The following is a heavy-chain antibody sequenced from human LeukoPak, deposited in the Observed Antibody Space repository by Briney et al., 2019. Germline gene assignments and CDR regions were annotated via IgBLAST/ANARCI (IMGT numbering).Heavy chain of an antibody. CDR3: ASSSIAARPGHPFDY. J-gene: IGHJ4*02. CDR1: GGSISSNSYY. V-gene: IGHV4-39*07. Sequence: SETLSLTCAVSGGSISSNSYYWGWIRQPPGKGLEWIGSIYYSGSTYYNPSLKSRVTISVDTSKNQFSLKLSSVTAADTAVYYCASSSIAARPGHPFDYWGQGTLVTVSS. D-gene: IGHD6-6*01. CDR2: IYYSGST.